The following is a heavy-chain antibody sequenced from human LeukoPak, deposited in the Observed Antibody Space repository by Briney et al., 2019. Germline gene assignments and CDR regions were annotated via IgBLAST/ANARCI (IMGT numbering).Heavy chain of an antibody. Sequence: PSETLSLTCTVSGASINSYYWSWIRQPPGKELEWIASINYGGTTYYNPSLKSRVTISVDTSKNQFSLRLSSVTAADTAVYLCARYVVYGSGKYYFDYWGQGSLVTVSS. V-gene: IGHV4-59*05. CDR1: GASINSYY. CDR2: INYGGTT. D-gene: IGHD3-10*01. CDR3: ARYVVYGSGKYYFDY. J-gene: IGHJ4*02.